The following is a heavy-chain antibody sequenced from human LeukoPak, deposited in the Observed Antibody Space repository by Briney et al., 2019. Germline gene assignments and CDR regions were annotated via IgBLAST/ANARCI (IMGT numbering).Heavy chain of an antibody. CDR1: GGSISSYY. CDR2: IYYSGST. V-gene: IGHV4-59*01. J-gene: IGHJ4*02. D-gene: IGHD3-10*01. Sequence: SETLSPTCTVSGGSISSYYWSWIRQPPGKGLEWIGYIYYSGSTNYNPSLKSRVTISVDTSKNQFSLKLSSVTAADTAVYYCACLKVRGVIRTFDYWGQGTLVTVSS. CDR3: ACLKVRGVIRTFDY.